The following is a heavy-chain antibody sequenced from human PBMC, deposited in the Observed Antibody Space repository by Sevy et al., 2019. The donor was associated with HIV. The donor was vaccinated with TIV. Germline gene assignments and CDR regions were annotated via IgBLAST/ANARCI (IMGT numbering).Heavy chain of an antibody. CDR2: INSDGKIK. Sequence: GGSLRLSCAASGFTLSIYWMHWFRQVPGKGLVWVSDINSDGKIKRYADSVEGRFTISRDNAEKTVYLQMNSLRADDTAVYYCVRGSTGTFGHWGQGTLVTSPQ. J-gene: IGHJ4*01. V-gene: IGHV3-74*01. CDR3: VRGSTGTFGH. D-gene: IGHD3-9*01. CDR1: GFTLSIYW.